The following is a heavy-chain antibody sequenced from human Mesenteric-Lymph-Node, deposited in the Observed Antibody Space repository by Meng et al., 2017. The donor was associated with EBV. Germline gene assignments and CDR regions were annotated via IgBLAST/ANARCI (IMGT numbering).Heavy chain of an antibody. D-gene: IGHD3-3*01. J-gene: IGHJ4*02. CDR2: INHSGST. Sequence: QGQLQQGGAGLLKPSETLSLTCAVYGGSFSGYYWTWIRQPPGRGLEWIGEINHSGSTNHNPSLKSRVTISADTSKDQFSLKLSSVTAADTAVYYCARGYAGYYGKLFNYWGQGTLVTVSS. CDR3: ARGYAGYYGKLFNY. V-gene: IGHV4-34*01. CDR1: GGSFSGYY.